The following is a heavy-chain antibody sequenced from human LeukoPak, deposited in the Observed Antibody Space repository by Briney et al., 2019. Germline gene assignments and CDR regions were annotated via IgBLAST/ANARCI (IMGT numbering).Heavy chain of an antibody. V-gene: IGHV1-2*02. D-gene: IGHD6-13*01. J-gene: IGHJ4*02. CDR2: INPNSGGT. Sequence: ASVKVSCKASGYTFTGYYMHWVRQAPGQGLEWMGWINPNSGGTNYAQKFQGRVTMTRDTSISTAYMERSRLRSDDTAVYYCARAGGYSSSGSDYWGQGTLVTVSS. CDR1: GYTFTGYY. CDR3: ARAGGYSSSGSDY.